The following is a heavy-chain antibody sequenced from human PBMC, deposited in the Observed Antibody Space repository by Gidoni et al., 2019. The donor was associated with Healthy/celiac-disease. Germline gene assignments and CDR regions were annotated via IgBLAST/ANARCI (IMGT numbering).Heavy chain of an antibody. J-gene: IGHJ4*02. Sequence: EVQLVESGGGLVKPGGSLRLSCAASGFTFSRYSMNWVRQAPGKGLEWVSSISSSSSYIYNAKNSLYLQMNGLRAEDTAVYYCASYPRDTAMVMWGQGTLVTVSS. D-gene: IGHD5-18*01. V-gene: IGHV3-21*01. CDR2: ISSSSSYI. CDR3: ASYPRDTAMVM. CDR1: GFTFSRYS.